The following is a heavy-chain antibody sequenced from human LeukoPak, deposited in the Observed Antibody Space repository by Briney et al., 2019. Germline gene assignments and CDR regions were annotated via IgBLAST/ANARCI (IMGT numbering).Heavy chain of an antibody. V-gene: IGHV3-66*01. D-gene: IGHD6-13*01. CDR2: IYSRGDT. Sequence: GGSLRLSCAASEFIVSISYMTWVRQAPGKGLEWVSLIYSRGDTKYADSVKGRFTISRDNSKNTLYLQMSSLRTEDTAAYYCAREVADYYYYYMDIWGKGTTVTVSS. CDR3: AREVADYYYYYMDI. CDR1: EFIVSISY. J-gene: IGHJ6*03.